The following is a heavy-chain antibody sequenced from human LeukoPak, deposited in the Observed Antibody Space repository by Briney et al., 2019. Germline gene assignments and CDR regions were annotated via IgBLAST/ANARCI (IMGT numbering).Heavy chain of an antibody. D-gene: IGHD4-17*01. CDR3: ARAEDYGDYPRHYYYYMDV. J-gene: IGHJ6*03. CDR1: GGSFSGYY. CDR2: INHSGST. Sequence: PSETLSLTCAVYGGSFSGYYWSWLRQPPGKGLEWIGEINHSGSTNYNPSLKSRVTISVDTSKNQFSLKLSSVTAADTAVYYCARAEDYGDYPRHYYYYMDVWGKGTTVTVSS. V-gene: IGHV4-34*01.